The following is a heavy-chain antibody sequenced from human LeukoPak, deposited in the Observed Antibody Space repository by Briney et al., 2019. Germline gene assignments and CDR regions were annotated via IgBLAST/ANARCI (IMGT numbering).Heavy chain of an antibody. CDR3: ARASVSDFWNDYYFDY. D-gene: IGHD3-3*01. V-gene: IGHV3-72*01. Sequence: GGSLRLSXAASGFTFSDHYMDWVRQAPGKGLEWVGRVGNKANSYTIEYAASVKGRFTISRDDSKNSLYLQMNSLKTEDTAVYYCARASVSDFWNDYYFDYWGQGTLVTVSS. CDR1: GFTFSDHY. CDR2: VGNKANSYTI. J-gene: IGHJ4*02.